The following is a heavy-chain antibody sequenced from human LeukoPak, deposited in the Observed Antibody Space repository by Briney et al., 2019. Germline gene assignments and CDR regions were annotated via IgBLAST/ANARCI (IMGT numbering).Heavy chain of an antibody. Sequence: ASVKLSCKASVYTFTGYYMHWVRHAPGQGLEWMGWINPNSGGTNYAQKFQGRVTMTRDTSISTAYMELSRLRSDDTAVYYCARGHAVGYALFGDWGQGTLVTVSS. CDR3: ARGHAVGYALFGD. V-gene: IGHV1-2*02. D-gene: IGHD5-12*01. CDR1: VYTFTGYY. J-gene: IGHJ4*02. CDR2: INPNSGGT.